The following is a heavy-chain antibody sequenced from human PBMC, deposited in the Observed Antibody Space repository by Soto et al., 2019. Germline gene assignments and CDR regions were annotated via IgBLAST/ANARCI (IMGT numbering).Heavy chain of an antibody. D-gene: IGHD3-3*01. V-gene: IGHV4-59*01. Sequence: PSETLSLTCTVSGGSISSYYWSWIRQPPGKGLEWIGYIYYSGSTNYNPSLKSRVTISVDTSKNQFSLKLSSVTAADTAVYYCARDRVAKTFGVVIIGEFDPWGQGTLVTVSS. J-gene: IGHJ5*02. CDR3: ARDRVAKTFGVVIIGEFDP. CDR2: IYYSGST. CDR1: GGSISSYY.